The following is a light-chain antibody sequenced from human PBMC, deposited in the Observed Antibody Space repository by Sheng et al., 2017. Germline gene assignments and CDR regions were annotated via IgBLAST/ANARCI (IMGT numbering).Light chain of an antibody. CDR1: QDIFSY. Sequence: DIQLTQSPSFLSASVGDGVSITCRASQDIFSYLAWYQQKAGKAPKLLIYGASSLQSGVPSRFSGSGSGTEFTLTISSLQPEDFATYYCQQLNSYPYTFGQGTKLEIK. J-gene: IGKJ2*01. V-gene: IGKV1-9*01. CDR3: QQLNSYPYT. CDR2: GAS.